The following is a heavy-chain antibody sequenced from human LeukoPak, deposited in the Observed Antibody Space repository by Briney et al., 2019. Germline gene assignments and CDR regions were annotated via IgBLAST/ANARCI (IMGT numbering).Heavy chain of an antibody. CDR2: IWYDGSNK. V-gene: IGHV3-33*01. D-gene: IGHD6-19*01. J-gene: IGHJ3*02. CDR1: GFTFSSYG. Sequence: GRSLRLSCAASGFTFSSYGMHWVRQAPGKGLEWLAVIWYDGSNKYYADSVKGRFTISRDNSKNTLYLQMNSLRAEDTAVYYCARDGREQWLVPKDAFDIWGQGTMVTVSS. CDR3: ARDGREQWLVPKDAFDI.